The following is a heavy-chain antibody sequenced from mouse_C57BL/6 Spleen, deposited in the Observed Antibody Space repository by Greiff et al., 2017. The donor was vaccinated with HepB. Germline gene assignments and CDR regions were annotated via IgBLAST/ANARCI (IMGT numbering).Heavy chain of an antibody. CDR3: ARPDYSYAMDY. Sequence: CTASGVDFSRYWMSCVRRAPGKGLEWIGEINPDSSTINYAPSLKDKFIISRDNAKNTLYLQMSKVRSEDTALYYCARPDYSYAMDYWGQGTSVTVSS. J-gene: IGHJ4*01. D-gene: IGHD1-1*01. CDR1: GVDFSRYW. V-gene: IGHV4-1*01. CDR2: INPDSSTI.